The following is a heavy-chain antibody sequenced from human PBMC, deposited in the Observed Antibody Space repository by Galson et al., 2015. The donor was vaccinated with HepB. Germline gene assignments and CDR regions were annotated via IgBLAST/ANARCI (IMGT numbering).Heavy chain of an antibody. CDR1: GFTFSSYG. Sequence: SLRLSCAASGFTFSSYGMHWVRQAPGKGLEWVAFIRYDGSNKYYADSVKGRFTISRANSKNTLYLQMNSLRAEDTAVYYCARGSLNSGYEFDYWGQGTLVTVSS. V-gene: IGHV3-30*02. J-gene: IGHJ4*02. D-gene: IGHD5-12*01. CDR2: IRYDGSNK. CDR3: ARGSLNSGYEFDY.